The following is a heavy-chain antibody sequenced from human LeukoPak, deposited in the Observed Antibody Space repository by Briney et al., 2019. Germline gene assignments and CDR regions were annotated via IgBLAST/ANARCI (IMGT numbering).Heavy chain of an antibody. CDR1: GYSISSGYY. V-gene: IGHV4-38-2*01. CDR3: ARVRDYYYDNCGYYDY. Sequence: SETLSLTCAVSGYSISSGYYWGWIRQPPGKGLEWIGSIYHSGSTYYNPSLKSRVTISVDTSKNQFSLKLTSVTSADTAKYYCARVRDYYYDNCGYYDYWGQGTLVTVSS. CDR2: IYHSGST. D-gene: IGHD3-22*01. J-gene: IGHJ4*02.